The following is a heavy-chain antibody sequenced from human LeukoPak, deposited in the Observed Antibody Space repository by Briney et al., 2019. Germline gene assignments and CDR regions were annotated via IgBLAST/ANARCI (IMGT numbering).Heavy chain of an antibody. V-gene: IGHV3-33*01. Sequence: PGRSLRLSCAASGFTFSSYGMHWVRRAPGKGLEWVAVIWYDGSNKYYADSVKGRFTISRDNSKSTLYLQMNSLRAEDTAVYYCARGLNSGYSYGYPFDYWGQGTLVTVSS. CDR3: ARGLNSGYSYGYPFDY. CDR1: GFTFSSYG. D-gene: IGHD5-18*01. CDR2: IWYDGSNK. J-gene: IGHJ4*02.